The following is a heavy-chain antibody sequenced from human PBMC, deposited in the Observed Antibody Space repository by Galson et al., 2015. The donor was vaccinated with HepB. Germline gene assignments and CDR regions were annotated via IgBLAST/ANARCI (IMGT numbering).Heavy chain of an antibody. CDR3: AKDNDFWSGYYDN. Sequence: AMSWVRQAPGKGLEWVSGISGSGGNTYYADSVKGRFTISRDNSKNTLYLQMNSLRAEGTAVYHCAKDNDFWSGYYDNWGQGTLVTVSS. CDR1: A. V-gene: IGHV3-23*01. J-gene: IGHJ4*02. CDR2: ISGSGGNT. D-gene: IGHD3-3*01.